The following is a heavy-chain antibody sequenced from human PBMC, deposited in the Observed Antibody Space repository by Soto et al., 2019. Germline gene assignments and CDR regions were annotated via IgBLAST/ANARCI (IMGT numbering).Heavy chain of an antibody. V-gene: IGHV1-69*12. D-gene: IGHD2-2*01. CDR2: IIAIFGTA. J-gene: IGHJ6*02. Sequence: QVQLVQSGAEVKKPGSSVKVSCKASGGTFSSYAISWVRQAPGQGLEWMGGIIAIFGTANYAQKFQGRVTITADESPSNAYRELSSLRSEDTAVYYCARGADIVLVPAAMSYSYDAMDVWGQGTPVTVSS. CDR3: ARGADIVLVPAAMSYSYDAMDV. CDR1: GGTFSSYA.